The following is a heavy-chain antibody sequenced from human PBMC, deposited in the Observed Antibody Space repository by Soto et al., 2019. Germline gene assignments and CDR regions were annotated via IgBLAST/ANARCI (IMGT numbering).Heavy chain of an antibody. J-gene: IGHJ6*02. CDR1: GFNFSNYG. D-gene: IGHD4-4*01. V-gene: IGHV3-30*18. CDR3: AKAADSDFYYAYCMDV. Sequence: QVQLVESGGGVVQPGMSLTLSCAVSGFNFSNYGIHWVRQAPGKGLEWVAVISQNGVNKYYAESVKGRFTISRDNSKNTLNLQMNSLRPEDTAVYFCAKAADSDFYYAYCMDVWGQGTTVTVSS. CDR2: ISQNGVNK.